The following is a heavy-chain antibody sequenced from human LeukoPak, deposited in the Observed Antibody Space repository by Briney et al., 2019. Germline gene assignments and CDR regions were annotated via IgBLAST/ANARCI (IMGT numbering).Heavy chain of an antibody. CDR1: GYTFTSYG. V-gene: IGHV1-18*01. CDR3: ARDLGTGNSGSLADY. J-gene: IGHJ4*02. Sequence: GASVKVSCKASGYTFTSYGISWVRQAPGQGLEWMGWISAYNGNTNYAQKLQGRVTMTTDTSTSTAYMELRSPRSADTAVYYCARDLGTGNSGSLADYWGQGTLVTVSS. CDR2: ISAYNGNT. D-gene: IGHD3-10*01.